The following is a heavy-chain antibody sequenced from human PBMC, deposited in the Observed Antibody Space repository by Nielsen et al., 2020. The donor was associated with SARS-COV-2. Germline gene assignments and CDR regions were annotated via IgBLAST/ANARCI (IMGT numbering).Heavy chain of an antibody. J-gene: IGHJ6*02. CDR1: GYTFTGYY. CDR3: ARDIVVVPAAIEGYYGMDV. CDR2: INPNSGGT. Sequence: ASVKVSCKASGYTFTGYYMHWVRQAPGQGLEWMGRINPNSGGTNYAQKFQGRVTMTRDTSISTAYMELRSLRSDDTAVYYCARDIVVVPAAIEGYYGMDVWGQGTTVTVSS. V-gene: IGHV1-2*06. D-gene: IGHD2-2*02.